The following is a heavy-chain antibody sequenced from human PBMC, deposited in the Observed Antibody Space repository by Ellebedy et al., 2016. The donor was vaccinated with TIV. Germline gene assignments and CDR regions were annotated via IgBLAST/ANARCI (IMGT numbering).Heavy chain of an antibody. CDR3: AKDHYVSGSLRWVGEPFDP. CDR2: ITGSGNRA. Sequence: GGSLRLXCVVSGFNFGDYAMSWVRQAPGKGLEWVSAITGSGNRAYYADFVKGRFTIYRDSSKNTLYLQMNSLRADDTAMYYCAKDHYVSGSLRWVGEPFDPWGQGTLVTVSS. CDR1: GFNFGDYA. J-gene: IGHJ5*02. V-gene: IGHV3-23*05. D-gene: IGHD3-10*01.